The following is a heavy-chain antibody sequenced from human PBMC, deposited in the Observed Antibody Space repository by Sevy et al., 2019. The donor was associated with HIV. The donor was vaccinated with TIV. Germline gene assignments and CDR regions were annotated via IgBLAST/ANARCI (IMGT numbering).Heavy chain of an antibody. D-gene: IGHD2-8*01. Sequence: GGSLTLSCAASGFTFSRYTMTWVRQAPGKGLEWVSTFCFGAGSMNYADSAKGRFTISRDNSKDTLYLQMNNLRAEDTAMYYCVREGCTKPHDFWGQGTLVTVSS. CDR1: GFTFSRYT. J-gene: IGHJ4*02. V-gene: IGHV3-23*01. CDR2: FCFGAGSM. CDR3: VREGCTKPHDF.